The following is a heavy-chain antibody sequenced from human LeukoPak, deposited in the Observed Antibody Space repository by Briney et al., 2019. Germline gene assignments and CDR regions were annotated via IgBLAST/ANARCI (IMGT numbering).Heavy chain of an antibody. D-gene: IGHD3-9*01. J-gene: IGHJ6*03. CDR3: ARDYWKRYFDWSIAYYYYYMDV. CDR2: ISSSSSYI. Sequence: SGGSLRLSCAASGFTVSSNYMSWVRQAPGKGLEWVSSISSSSSYIYYADSVKGRFTISRDNAKNSLYLQMNSLRAEDTAVYYCARDYWKRYFDWSIAYYYYYMDVWGKGTTVTVSS. CDR1: GFTVSSNY. V-gene: IGHV3-21*01.